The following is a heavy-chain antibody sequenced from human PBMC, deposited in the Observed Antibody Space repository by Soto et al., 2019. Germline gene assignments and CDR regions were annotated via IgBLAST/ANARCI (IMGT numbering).Heavy chain of an antibody. V-gene: IGHV1-18*01. CDR1: GYTFTSYG. CDR3: ARDPGDGGSYSGLYVLSYYYGMDV. Sequence: ASVKVSCKASGYTFTSYGISWVRQAPGQGLEWMGWISAYNGNTNYAQKLQGRVTMTTDTSTSTAYMELRSLRSDDTAVYYCARDPGDGGSYSGLYVLSYYYGMDVWGQGTTVTVSS. J-gene: IGHJ6*02. CDR2: ISAYNGNT. D-gene: IGHD1-26*01.